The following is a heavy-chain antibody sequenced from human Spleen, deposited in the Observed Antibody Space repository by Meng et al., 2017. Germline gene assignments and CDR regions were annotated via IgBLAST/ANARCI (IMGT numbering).Heavy chain of an antibody. CDR3: AGSYYYDSSGYYYEVFDY. D-gene: IGHD3-22*01. CDR2: TYYRSKWYN. J-gene: IGHJ4*02. CDR1: GDSVSSNSAA. V-gene: IGHV6-1*01. Sequence: QVQLQQSGPGLVKPSQPLSLTCAISGDSVSSNSAAWNWIRQSPSRGLEWLGRTYYRSKWYNDYAVSVKSRITINPDTSKNQFSLQLNSVTPEDTAVYYCAGSYYYDSSGYYYEVFDYWGQGTLVTVSS.